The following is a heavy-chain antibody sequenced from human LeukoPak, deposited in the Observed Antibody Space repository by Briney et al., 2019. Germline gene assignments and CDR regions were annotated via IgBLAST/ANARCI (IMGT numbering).Heavy chain of an antibody. CDR1: GGSISGYY. Sequence: SETLSLTCTVSGGSISGYYRSWIRQPAGKGLEWIGRMHTSGSTNYNVSLKSRVTMSVDTSRNQFALKLSSVTAADTAIYYCARDLGSGWYDFWGQGSLVTVSS. CDR2: MHTSGST. J-gene: IGHJ5*01. CDR3: ARDLGSGWYDF. V-gene: IGHV4-4*07. D-gene: IGHD6-19*01.